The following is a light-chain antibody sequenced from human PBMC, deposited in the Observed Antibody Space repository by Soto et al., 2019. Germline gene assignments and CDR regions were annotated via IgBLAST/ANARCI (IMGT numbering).Light chain of an antibody. V-gene: IGLV2-14*01. CDR1: SSDVGGYNY. CDR2: DVS. J-gene: IGLJ3*02. Sequence: QSALTQPASVSGSPGQSITISCTGTSSDVGGYNYVSWYQQHPGKAPRLMIYDVSNRPSGVSNRFSGSKSGNTASLITSGLQAEDEADYYCTSYTSSSTVVFGGGTQLTVL. CDR3: TSYTSSSTVV.